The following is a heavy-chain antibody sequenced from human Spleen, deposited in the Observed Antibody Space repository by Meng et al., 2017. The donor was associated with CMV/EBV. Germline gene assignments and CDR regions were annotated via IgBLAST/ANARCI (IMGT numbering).Heavy chain of an antibody. J-gene: IGHJ6*02. CDR2: ISGYNGKT. CDR1: GYTFTGYY. V-gene: IGHV1-18*04. CDR3: AREGRSTQGYGYYYYGMDV. D-gene: IGHD5-18*01. Sequence: ASVKVSCKASGYTFTGYYMHWVRQAPGQGLEWMGWISGYNGKTNYVQKFQGRVTMSTDTSTRTAYMELRSLRSDDPAVYYCAREGRSTQGYGYYYYGMDVWGQGTTVTVSS.